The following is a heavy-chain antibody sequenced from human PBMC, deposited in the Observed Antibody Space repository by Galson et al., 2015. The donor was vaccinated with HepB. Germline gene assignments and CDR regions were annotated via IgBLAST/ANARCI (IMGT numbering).Heavy chain of an antibody. Sequence: SLRLSCAASGFSLSTYGMHWVRQAPGKGLEWVAIIWYDGSNLYYGDSVKGRFTISRDTSKNTLSLQINPLRADDTAVYYCAKPLYSQYYYYGMDVWGPGTTVTVSS. CDR2: IWYDGSNL. CDR3: AKPLYSQYYYYGMDV. J-gene: IGHJ6*02. V-gene: IGHV3-33*06. CDR1: GFSLSTYG. D-gene: IGHD4-11*01.